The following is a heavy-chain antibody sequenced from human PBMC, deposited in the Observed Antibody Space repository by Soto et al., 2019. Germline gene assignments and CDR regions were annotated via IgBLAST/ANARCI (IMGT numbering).Heavy chain of an antibody. V-gene: IGHV3-30*03. CDR3: ARDWGSSGWFNWFAP. D-gene: IGHD6-19*01. J-gene: IGHJ5*02. CDR1: GFTLHNYG. Sequence: QVLLVESGGGVVQPGRSLRLSCAASGFTLHNYGMHWVRQAPGKGPEWVAILSHDGRNTNYGDSVRGRFTVSRDESKNTLYLQMDSLRVEDTAVYYCARDWGSSGWFNWFAPWGQGTLVIVSS. CDR2: LSHDGRNT.